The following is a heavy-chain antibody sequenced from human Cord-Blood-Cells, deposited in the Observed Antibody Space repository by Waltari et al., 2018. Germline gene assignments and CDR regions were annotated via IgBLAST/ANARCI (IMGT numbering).Heavy chain of an antibody. V-gene: IGHV4-61*01. J-gene: IGHJ3*02. CDR1: GGSVSSGSYY. Sequence: QVQLQESGPGLVKPSETLSLTCTVSGGSVSSGSYYWSWIRQPPGKGLEWIGYIYYSGSTNYNPSLKSRVTISVDTSKNQFSLKLSSVTAADTTVYYCARIRADRAFDIWGQGTMVTVSS. D-gene: IGHD1-26*01. CDR2: IYYSGST. CDR3: ARIRADRAFDI.